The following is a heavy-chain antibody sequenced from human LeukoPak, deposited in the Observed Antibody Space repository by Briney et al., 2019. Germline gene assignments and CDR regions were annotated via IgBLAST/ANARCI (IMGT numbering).Heavy chain of an antibody. V-gene: IGHV3-21*01. Sequence: GGSLRLSCAASGFTFNRYNMNWVRRAPGKGLELVSSISTSSSYIYYADSVRGRFTISRDNAKNSLYLQMNSLRAEDTAVYYCARGGQQLVYYMDVWGKGTTVTVSS. CDR2: ISTSSSYI. CDR1: GFTFNRYN. CDR3: ARGGQQLVYYMDV. J-gene: IGHJ6*03. D-gene: IGHD6-13*01.